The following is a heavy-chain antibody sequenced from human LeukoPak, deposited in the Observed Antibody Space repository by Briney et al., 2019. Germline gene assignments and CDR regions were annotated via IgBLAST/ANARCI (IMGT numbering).Heavy chain of an antibody. CDR2: IRSSSSYI. V-gene: IGHV3-21*01. Sequence: GGSLRLSCAAAGFSLSDYTMNWVRQAPGKGLEWVSSIRSSSSYIYYADSVKGRFTPSRDNAHNSLALQLNSLRAEASAVYYCARDSFYYDSSGFDYWGQGTLVTVSS. D-gene: IGHD3-22*01. J-gene: IGHJ4*02. CDR1: GFSLSDYT. CDR3: ARDSFYYDSSGFDY.